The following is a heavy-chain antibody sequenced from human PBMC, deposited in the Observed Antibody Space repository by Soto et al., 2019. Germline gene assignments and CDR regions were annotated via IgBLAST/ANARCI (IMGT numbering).Heavy chain of an antibody. D-gene: IGHD3-22*01. J-gene: IGHJ4*02. CDR3: ARGGDRYYDSSGFDY. V-gene: IGHV4-34*01. Sequence: SETLSLTCAVYGGSFSGYYWSWIRQLPGKGLEWIGEINHSGSTNYNPSLKSRVTISVDTSKNQFSLKLSSVTAADTAVYYCARGGDRYYDSSGFDYWGQGTQLTVSS. CDR1: GGSFSGYY. CDR2: INHSGST.